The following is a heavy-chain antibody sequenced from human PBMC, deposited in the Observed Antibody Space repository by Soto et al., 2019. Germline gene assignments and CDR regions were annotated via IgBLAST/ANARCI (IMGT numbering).Heavy chain of an antibody. Sequence: VQLVESGGGLVQPGGSLRLSCAASGFIFSSYEMNWVRQAPGKGLEWASYISSSGSTIYYADSVKGRFTISGDNAKNRVVLQMNSLRAENTAVYYCARESGVYSSRDCGMDVWGQGTTGTVSS. CDR2: ISSSGSTI. V-gene: IGHV3-48*03. CDR3: ARESGVYSSRDCGMDV. CDR1: GFIFSSYE. J-gene: IGHJ6*02. D-gene: IGHD5-18*01.